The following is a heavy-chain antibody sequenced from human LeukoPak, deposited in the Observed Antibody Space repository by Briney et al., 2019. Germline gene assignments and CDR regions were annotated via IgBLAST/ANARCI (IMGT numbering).Heavy chain of an antibody. CDR1: GYTFRDYL. CDR2: ISPYNGNT. V-gene: IGHV1-18*04. CDR3: ARSPAVDAADTLDY. D-gene: IGHD2-15*01. Sequence: ASVKVSCKASGYTFRDYLLHWVRQAPGQGLEWLGWISPYNGNTKYTHKLQGRLTLATDTSTNTAYMDLRSLISDDTAVYYCARSPAVDAADTLDYWGQGTLVTVSS. J-gene: IGHJ4*02.